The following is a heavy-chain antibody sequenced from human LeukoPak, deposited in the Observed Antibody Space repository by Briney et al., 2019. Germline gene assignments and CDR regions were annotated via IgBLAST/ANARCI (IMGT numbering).Heavy chain of an antibody. D-gene: IGHD3-10*01. V-gene: IGHV4-4*02. J-gene: IGHJ6*04. CDR2: IYHSGST. Sequence: SETLSLTCAVSGGSISSSNWWSWVRQPPGKGLEWIGEIYHSGSTNYNPSLKSRVTISVDKSKNQFSLKLSSVTAADTAVYYCARVLYYDGSGMVYGMDVWGKGTTVTVSS. CDR1: GGSISSSNW. CDR3: ARVLYYDGSGMVYGMDV.